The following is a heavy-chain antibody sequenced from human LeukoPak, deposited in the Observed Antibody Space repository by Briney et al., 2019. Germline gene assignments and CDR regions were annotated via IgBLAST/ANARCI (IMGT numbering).Heavy chain of an antibody. CDR1: GFTFSDYY. D-gene: IGHD2-21*02. CDR3: ARRTIAVVTGDF. V-gene: IGHV3-74*01. J-gene: IGHJ4*02. Sequence: PGGSLRLSCVVSGFTFSDYYMHWVRQAPGKGPVWVARVSTDGSSTNYADFAKGRFTISRDNAKNALYLQINSLTPEDTAVYYCARRTIAVVTGDFWGQGTLATVSS. CDR2: VSTDGSST.